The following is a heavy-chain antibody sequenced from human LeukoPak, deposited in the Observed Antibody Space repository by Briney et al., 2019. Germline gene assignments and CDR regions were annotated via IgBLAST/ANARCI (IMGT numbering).Heavy chain of an antibody. D-gene: IGHD1-26*01. V-gene: IGHV3-21*01. CDR3: ARSQGQWELLQINNWFDP. J-gene: IGHJ5*02. CDR2: ISSSSSYI. Sequence: QPGGSLRLSCAASGFTFSSYSMNWVRQAPGKGLEWVSFISSSSSYIYYADSVKGRFTISRDNAKNSLYLQMDSLRAEDTAVYYCARSQGQWELLQINNWFDPWGQGTLVTVSS. CDR1: GFTFSSYS.